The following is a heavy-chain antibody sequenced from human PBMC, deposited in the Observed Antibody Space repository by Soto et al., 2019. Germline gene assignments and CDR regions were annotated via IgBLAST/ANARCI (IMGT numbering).Heavy chain of an antibody. CDR3: AKGASTTVFAFNDY. CDR2: ISWNSGNL. V-gene: IGHV3-9*01. D-gene: IGHD4-17*01. Sequence: DVQLVESGGGLVQPGRSLRLSCAASGFTFDDYAMHWVRQGPGKGLEWVSSISWNSGNLGYADSVNGRFTISRDNAKNSLYLQMNSLRGEDTALYYCAKGASTTVFAFNDYWGQGTLVTVSS. CDR1: GFTFDDYA. J-gene: IGHJ4*02.